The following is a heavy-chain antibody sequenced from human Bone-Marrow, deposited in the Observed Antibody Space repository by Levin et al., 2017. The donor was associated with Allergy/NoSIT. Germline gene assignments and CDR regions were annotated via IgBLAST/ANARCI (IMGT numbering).Heavy chain of an antibody. CDR1: GFTFSNYA. Sequence: SGGSLRLSCAASGFTFSNYAMSWVRQAPGKGLEWVSTIISGGGTYYAESVEGRFTISRDNSRNTLFLQIDTLRADDTALYYCAKGGGRPLSDAFDSWGQGTMVTVSS. CDR3: AKGGGRPLSDAFDS. J-gene: IGHJ3*02. CDR2: IISGGGT. D-gene: IGHD6-6*01. V-gene: IGHV3-23*01.